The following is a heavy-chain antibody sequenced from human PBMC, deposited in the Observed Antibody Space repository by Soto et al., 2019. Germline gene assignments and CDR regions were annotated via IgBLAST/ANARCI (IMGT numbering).Heavy chain of an antibody. V-gene: IGHV1-8*01. CDR3: ARGHRGFGSFYYYGMDV. CDR1: GYTSTSYD. Sequence: ASVKVSFKACGYTSTSYDINWLRQATGQGLEWMGWMNPNSGNTGYAQKFQGRVTMTRNTSISTAYMELSSLRSEDTAVYYCARGHRGFGSFYYYGMDVWGQGTTVTVSS. J-gene: IGHJ6*02. CDR2: MNPNSGNT. D-gene: IGHD3-10*01.